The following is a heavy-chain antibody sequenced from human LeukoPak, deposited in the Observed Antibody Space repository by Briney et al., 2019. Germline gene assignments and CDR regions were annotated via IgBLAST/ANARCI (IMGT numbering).Heavy chain of an antibody. J-gene: IGHJ5*02. CDR1: GYTFTSYG. Sequence: GASVKVSCRASGYTFTSYGISWVRQAPGQGLEWMGWISAYNGNTNYAQKLQGRVTMTTDTSTSTAYMELRSLRSDDTAVYYCARSGSIAARPWFDPWGQGTLVTVSS. V-gene: IGHV1-18*01. CDR2: ISAYNGNT. CDR3: ARSGSIAARPWFDP. D-gene: IGHD6-6*01.